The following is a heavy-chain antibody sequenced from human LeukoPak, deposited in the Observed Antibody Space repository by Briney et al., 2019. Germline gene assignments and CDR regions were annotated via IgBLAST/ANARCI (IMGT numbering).Heavy chain of an antibody. J-gene: IGHJ4*02. CDR2: IFSGGGT. CDR3: ARDKNPGIAAD. D-gene: IGHD6-13*01. Sequence: GGSLRLSCAASGFTFSSYAMSWVRQAPGKGLEWVSVIFSGGGTYHADSVKGRFTISRDNSKNTLYLQMNSLRAEDTAVYYCARDKNPGIAADWGQGTLVTVSS. V-gene: IGHV3-53*01. CDR1: GFTFSSYA.